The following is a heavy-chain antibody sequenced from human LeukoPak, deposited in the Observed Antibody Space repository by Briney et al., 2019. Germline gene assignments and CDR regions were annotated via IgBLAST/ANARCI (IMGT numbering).Heavy chain of an antibody. CDR1: GYTFTGYY. CDR3: ARYTVADGNYFDY. V-gene: IGHV1-2*02. D-gene: IGHD4-23*01. Sequence: ASVKVSCKASGYTFTGYYMHWVRQAPGQGLEWMGWINPNSGGTNYAQKFQGRVTMTRDTSISTAYMELSRLRSEDTAVYYCARYTVADGNYFDYWGQGTLVTVSS. J-gene: IGHJ4*02. CDR2: INPNSGGT.